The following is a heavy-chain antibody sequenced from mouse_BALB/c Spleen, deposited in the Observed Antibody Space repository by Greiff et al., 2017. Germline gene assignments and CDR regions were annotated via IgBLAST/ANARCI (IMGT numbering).Heavy chain of an antibody. D-gene: IGHD2-1*01. V-gene: IGHV1S81*02. CDR1: GYTFTSYY. CDR2: INPSNGGT. CDR3: TRKDGNYDY. Sequence: LVESGAELVKPGASVKLSCKASGYTFTSYYMYWVKQRPGQGLEWIGEINPSNGGTNFNEKFKSKATLTVDKSSSTAYMQLSSLTSEDSAVYYCTRKDGNYDYWGQGTTLTVSS. J-gene: IGHJ2*01.